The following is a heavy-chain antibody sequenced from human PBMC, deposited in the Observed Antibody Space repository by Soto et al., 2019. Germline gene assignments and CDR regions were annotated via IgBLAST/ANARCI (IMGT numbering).Heavy chain of an antibody. V-gene: IGHV3-23*01. CDR2: ISATGTIT. Sequence: EVRLLESGGALIQPGGSLRLSCAASGFTFSTYAMNWVRQAPGKGLEWVSGISATGTITYYADSVKGRFTISRDNSKNTLYLQINSVSPDDTALYYCAREIGAPRGWFDSWGQGTLVTVSS. J-gene: IGHJ5*01. CDR1: GFTFSTYA. CDR3: AREIGAPRGWFDS.